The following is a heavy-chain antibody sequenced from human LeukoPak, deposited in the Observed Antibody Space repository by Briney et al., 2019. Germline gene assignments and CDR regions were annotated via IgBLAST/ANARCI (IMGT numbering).Heavy chain of an antibody. J-gene: IGHJ4*02. CDR2: ISAYNGNT. CDR1: GYTFTSYG. CDR3: ATVRYDSSGYYYGY. Sequence: ASVKVSCRASGYTFTSYGISWARQAPGQGLEWMGWISAYNGNTNYAQKLQGRVTMTTDTSTSTAYMELSSLRSEDTAVYYCATVRYDSSGYYYGYWGQGTLVTVSS. D-gene: IGHD3-22*01. V-gene: IGHV1-18*01.